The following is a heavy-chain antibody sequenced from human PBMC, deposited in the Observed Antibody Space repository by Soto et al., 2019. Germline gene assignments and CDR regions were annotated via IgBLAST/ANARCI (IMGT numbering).Heavy chain of an antibody. CDR1: GGTFSSYA. CDR3: ARGVSAYCGGDCLPRDY. Sequence: QVQLVQSGAEVKKPGSSVKVSCKASGGTFSSYAISWVRQAPGQGLEWMGGIIPIFGTANYAQKFQGRVTITADESTSTGYMELSSLRSEDTAVYYCARGVSAYCGGDCLPRDYWGQGTLVTVSS. CDR2: IIPIFGTA. J-gene: IGHJ4*02. V-gene: IGHV1-69*12. D-gene: IGHD2-21*02.